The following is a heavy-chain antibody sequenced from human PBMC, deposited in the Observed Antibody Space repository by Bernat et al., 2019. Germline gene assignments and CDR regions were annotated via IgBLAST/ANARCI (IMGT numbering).Heavy chain of an antibody. J-gene: IGHJ4*02. CDR1: GVSISSGDWS. D-gene: IGHD3-10*01. Sequence: QLQLQESGSGLVQPSQTLSLTCAVSGVSISSGDWSWSWIRQPPGKGLEWIGYIYHSGRTLYNPSLKSRVTMSLDRSNSQFSLKLMSVTAADTAVYYCAADYGSGSYRFDYWGQGILVTVSS. CDR2: IYHSGRT. CDR3: AADYGSGSYRFDY. V-gene: IGHV4-30-2*01.